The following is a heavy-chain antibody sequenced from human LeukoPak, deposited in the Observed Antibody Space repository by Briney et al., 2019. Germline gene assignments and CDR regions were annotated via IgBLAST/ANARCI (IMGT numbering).Heavy chain of an antibody. CDR2: INPNSGGT. V-gene: IGHV1-2*02. D-gene: IGHD3-10*01. Sequence: GASVKVSCKASGYTFTGYYMHWVRQAPGQGLEWMGWINPNSGGTNYAQKFQGRVTMTRDTSMSTAYMELSGLRSDDTAVYYCARDLTDHYYGRDYYYYMDVWGKGTTVTISS. CDR1: GYTFTGYY. J-gene: IGHJ6*03. CDR3: ARDLTDHYYGRDYYYYMDV.